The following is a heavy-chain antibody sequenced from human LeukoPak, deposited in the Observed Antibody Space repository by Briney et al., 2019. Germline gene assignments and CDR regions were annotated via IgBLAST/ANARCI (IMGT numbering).Heavy chain of an antibody. D-gene: IGHD6-13*01. J-gene: IGHJ5*02. CDR1: GFTLSSYD. V-gene: IGHV3-13*01. Sequence: GGALRLSCAASGFTLSSYDMHWGRHTPGKRLEWGSAIGTAGDTYYPGSVKGRFTISRENAKNSLYLQMNSLRAGDTAVYYCARGVAAAPNWFDPWGQGTLVTVSS. CDR3: ARGVAAAPNWFDP. CDR2: IGTAGDT.